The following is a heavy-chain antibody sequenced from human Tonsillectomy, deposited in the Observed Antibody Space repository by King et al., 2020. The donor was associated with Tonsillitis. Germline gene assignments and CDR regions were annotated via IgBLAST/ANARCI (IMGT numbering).Heavy chain of an antibody. Sequence: VQLVESGGGLVQPGRSLRLSCAASGFTFDDYAMNWVRQAPGKGLEWVSGISWNSGSIGYADSVKGRFTISRDNAKNSLYLQMNSLRAEDTALYYCENTYYYNSSGYWGDAFDIWGQGTMVTVSS. J-gene: IGHJ3*02. V-gene: IGHV3-9*01. CDR3: ENTYYYNSSGYWGDAFDI. CDR1: GFTFDDYA. D-gene: IGHD3-22*01. CDR2: ISWNSGSI.